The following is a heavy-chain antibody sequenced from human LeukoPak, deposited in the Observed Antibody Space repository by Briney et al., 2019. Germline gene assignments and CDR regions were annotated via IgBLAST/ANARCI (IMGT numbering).Heavy chain of an antibody. CDR3: ARGQPELTYYYGSGSYNWFDP. J-gene: IGHJ5*02. CDR2: INPNSGGT. V-gene: IGHV1-2*02. Sequence: GASVKVSCKASGYTFTGYYMHWVRQAPGQGLEWMGWINPNSGGTNYAQKFQGRVTMTRDTSISTAYMELSRLRSDDTAVYYCARGQPELTYYYGSGSYNWFDPWGQGTLVTVSS. CDR1: GYTFTGYY. D-gene: IGHD3-10*01.